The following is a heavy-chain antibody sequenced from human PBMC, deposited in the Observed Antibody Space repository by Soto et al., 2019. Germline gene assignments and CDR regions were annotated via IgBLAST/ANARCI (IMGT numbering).Heavy chain of an antibody. Sequence: SETLSLTCTVSGGSISSGGYYWCWIRQHPGKGLAWIGYIYYSGSTYYNPSLKSRVTISVDTSKNQFSLKLSSVTAADTAVYYCAPGPYESADNWFDPWGQGTLVTVSS. CDR1: GGSISSGGYY. CDR2: IYYSGST. D-gene: IGHD3-3*01. J-gene: IGHJ5*02. CDR3: APGPYESADNWFDP. V-gene: IGHV4-31*03.